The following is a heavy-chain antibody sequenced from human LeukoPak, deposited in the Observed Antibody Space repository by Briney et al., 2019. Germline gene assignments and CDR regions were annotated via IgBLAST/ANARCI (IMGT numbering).Heavy chain of an antibody. J-gene: IGHJ4*02. CDR2: ISSSGGTI. V-gene: IGHV3-48*03. CDR3: ARVPLDGYSYGRQNDY. CDR1: GFTFSSYE. Sequence: GGSLRLSCAASGFTFSSYEMNWVRQAPGKGLEWVSYISSSGGTIYYADSVKGRFTISRDNAKNSLYLQMNSLRAEDTAVYYCARVPLDGYSYGRQNDYWGQGTLVTVSS. D-gene: IGHD5-18*01.